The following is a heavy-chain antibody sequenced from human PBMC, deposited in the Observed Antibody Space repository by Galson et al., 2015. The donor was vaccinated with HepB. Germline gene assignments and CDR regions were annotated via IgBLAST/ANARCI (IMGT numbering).Heavy chain of an antibody. CDR2: FDPEDGET. J-gene: IGHJ3*02. CDR1: GYTLTELS. D-gene: IGHD3-22*01. CDR3: ATDYHYGAFDI. V-gene: IGHV1-24*01. Sequence: SVKVSCKVSGYTLTELSMHWVRQAPGKGLEWMGGFDPEDGETIYAQKIQGRVTMPEDKSTDTAYMELSSLRSEDTAVYYCATDYHYGAFDIWGQGTMVTAAS.